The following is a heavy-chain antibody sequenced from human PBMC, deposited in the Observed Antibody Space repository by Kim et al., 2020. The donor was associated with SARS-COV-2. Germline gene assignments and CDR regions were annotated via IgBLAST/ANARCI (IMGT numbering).Heavy chain of an antibody. J-gene: IGHJ6*02. CDR1: GYTFTSYY. V-gene: IGHV1-46*01. CDR3: ARDQPYYDFWSGPPGYGMDV. CDR2: INPSGGST. Sequence: ASVKVSCKASGYTFTSYYMHWVRQAPGQGLEWMGLINPSGGSTSYAQKFQGRVTKTRDTATSTVYMELSSLRSEDTAVYYCARDQPYYDFWSGPPGYGMDVWGQGTTVTVSS. D-gene: IGHD3-3*01.